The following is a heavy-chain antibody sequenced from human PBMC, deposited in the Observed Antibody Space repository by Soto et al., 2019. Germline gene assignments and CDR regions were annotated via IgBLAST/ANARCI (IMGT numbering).Heavy chain of an antibody. D-gene: IGHD5-12*01. V-gene: IGHV4-34*01. CDR3: AGNIVATISSFDY. Sequence: LSLTCAVCGESFSGYYWSWIRQPPGKGLEWIGEINHSGSTNYNPSLKSRVTMSVDTSKNQFSLKLSSVTAADTAVYYCAGNIVATISSFDYWGQGTLVTVSS. J-gene: IGHJ4*02. CDR1: GESFSGYY. CDR2: INHSGST.